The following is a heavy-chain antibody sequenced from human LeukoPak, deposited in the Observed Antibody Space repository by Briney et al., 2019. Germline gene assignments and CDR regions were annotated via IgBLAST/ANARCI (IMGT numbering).Heavy chain of an antibody. Sequence: QSGGSLRLSCTGYGFTFGDYALSWFRQPPGKGLEWVGFIRSELYGATTRYAASVKGRFTISRDDSKNIAYLQMNGLKTEDTAVYYCARDGVFNILTGYYNVDDYWGQGTLVTVSS. V-gene: IGHV3-49*03. CDR1: GFTFGDYA. CDR3: ARDGVFNILTGYYNVDDY. D-gene: IGHD3-9*01. J-gene: IGHJ4*02. CDR2: IRSELYGATT.